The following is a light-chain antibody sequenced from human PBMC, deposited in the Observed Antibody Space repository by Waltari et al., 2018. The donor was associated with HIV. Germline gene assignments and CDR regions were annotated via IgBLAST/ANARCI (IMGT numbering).Light chain of an antibody. CDR1: AGAFVFYTF. CDR3: ASYTANHTVM. J-gene: IGLJ3*02. V-gene: IGLV2-14*01. CDR2: EVD. Sequence: SPLPQPPPVPGFPGSPTPTSSPEPAGAFVFYTFFSWYQQHPGKVPKVILYEVDSRASGVSDRFSGSKSGNTASLTISGLQTEDEADYYCASYTANHTVMFGGGTKVTVL.